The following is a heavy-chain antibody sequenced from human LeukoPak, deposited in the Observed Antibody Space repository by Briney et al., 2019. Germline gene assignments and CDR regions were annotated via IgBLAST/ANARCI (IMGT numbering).Heavy chain of an antibody. J-gene: IGHJ4*02. CDR3: ARGLGSYGYFDY. D-gene: IGHD3-16*01. CDR2: IYHSGST. CDR1: GYSISSGYY. Sequence: SETLSLICTVSGYSISSGYYWGWIRQPPGKGLEWIGSIYHSGSTYYNPSLKSRVTISVDTSKNQFSLKLSSVTAADTAVYYCARGLGSYGYFDYWGQGTLVTVSS. V-gene: IGHV4-38-2*02.